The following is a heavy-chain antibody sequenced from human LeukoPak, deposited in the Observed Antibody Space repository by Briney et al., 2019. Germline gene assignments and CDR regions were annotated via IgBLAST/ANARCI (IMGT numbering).Heavy chain of an antibody. J-gene: IGHJ3*02. V-gene: IGHV1-69*05. CDR1: GGTLSSYA. Sequence: SVKVSCKASGGTLSSYAISWVRQAPGQGLEWMGRIIPIFGTANYAQKFQGIVTITTDESKSTAYMELSSLRSEDTAVYYCATTSIGYDAFDIWGQGTMVTVSS. CDR2: IIPIFGTA. D-gene: IGHD6-25*01. CDR3: ATTSIGYDAFDI.